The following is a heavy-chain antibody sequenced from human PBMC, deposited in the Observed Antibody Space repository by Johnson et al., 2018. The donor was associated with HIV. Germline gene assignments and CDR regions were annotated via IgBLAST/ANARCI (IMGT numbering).Heavy chain of an antibody. J-gene: IGHJ3*02. V-gene: IGHV3-30-3*01. Sequence: QVQLVESGGGLVKPGGSLRLSCAASGVTFSTYAMHWVRQAPGKGLEWVAVISYDGSNKYYADSVKGRFTISRDNAKNSLYLQMNSLRAEDTAVYYCARTPSLPGAFDIWGQGTMVTVSS. CDR1: GVTFSTYA. CDR3: ARTPSLPGAFDI. CDR2: ISYDGSNK.